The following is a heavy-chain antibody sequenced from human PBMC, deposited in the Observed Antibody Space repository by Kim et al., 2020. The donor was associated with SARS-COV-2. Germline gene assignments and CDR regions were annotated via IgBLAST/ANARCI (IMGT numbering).Heavy chain of an antibody. V-gene: IGHV4-59*13. J-gene: IGHJ4*02. CDR2: IYYSGTI. CDR1: GGAISTYY. D-gene: IGHD2-15*01. Sequence: SETLSLTCTVSGGAISTYYWSWIRQPPGKGLEWIGYIYYSGTINYNPSLKNRVTISVDTSKNQFSLKLNSVTAADTAVYYCARTPGRAAIDYWGQGTLGSVSS. CDR3: ARTPGRAAIDY.